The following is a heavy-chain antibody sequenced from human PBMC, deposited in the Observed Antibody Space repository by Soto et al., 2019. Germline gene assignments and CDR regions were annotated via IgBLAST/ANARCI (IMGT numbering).Heavy chain of an antibody. D-gene: IGHD3-10*01. Sequence: ASVKVSCKASGYTFTGYYMHWVRQAPGQGLEWMGWINPNSGGTNYAQKFQGRVTMTRDTSITTAYMELSRLRSDDTAVYYCARNTGFGELYDIWGQGTMVTVSS. CDR2: INPNSGGT. J-gene: IGHJ3*02. CDR3: ARNTGFGELYDI. V-gene: IGHV1-2*02. CDR1: GYTFTGYY.